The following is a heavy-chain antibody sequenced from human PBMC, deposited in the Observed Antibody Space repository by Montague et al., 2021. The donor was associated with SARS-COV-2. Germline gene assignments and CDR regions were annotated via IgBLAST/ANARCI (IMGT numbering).Heavy chain of an antibody. CDR3: ARHAGKQLRNYFDY. J-gene: IGHJ4*02. CDR1: GFTFSSYS. CDR2: ISSSSSYI. D-gene: IGHD5-18*01. Sequence: SLRLSCAASGFTFSSYSMNWVRQAPGRGLEWVSSISSSSSYIYYADSVKGRFTISRDNAKNSLYLQMNSLRAEDTAVYYCARHAGKQLRNYFDYWGQGTPVTVSS. V-gene: IGHV3-21*01.